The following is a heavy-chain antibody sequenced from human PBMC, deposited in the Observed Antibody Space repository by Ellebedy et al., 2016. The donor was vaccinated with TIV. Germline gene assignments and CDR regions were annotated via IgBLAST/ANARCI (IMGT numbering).Heavy chain of an antibody. CDR3: AKDRAAASDPYYFDY. D-gene: IGHD6-13*01. Sequence: PGGSLRLSCAASGFSFSSYGMHWVRQAPGKGLEWVAFMQYDGSNNYYAGSVKGRFTISRDNSKNTLNLQMNSLRAEDTAVYYCAKDRAAASDPYYFDYWGQGTLVTVSS. J-gene: IGHJ4*02. CDR2: MQYDGSNN. CDR1: GFSFSSYG. V-gene: IGHV3-30*02.